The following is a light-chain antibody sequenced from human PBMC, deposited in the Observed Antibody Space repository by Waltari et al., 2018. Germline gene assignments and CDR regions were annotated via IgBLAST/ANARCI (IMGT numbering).Light chain of an antibody. V-gene: IGLV2-14*01. CDR2: DVN. CDR1: SSDVGTYGY. CDR3: SLYTSTTTYVV. Sequence: QSALTQPASVSGSPGQSITISCTGTSSDVGTYGYVSWYQQDPGKAPKLVIYDVNNRPSGISNRFSGSKSGDTASLTISGLQTEDEGYYYCSLYTSTTTYVVFGGGTKLTVL. J-gene: IGLJ2*01.